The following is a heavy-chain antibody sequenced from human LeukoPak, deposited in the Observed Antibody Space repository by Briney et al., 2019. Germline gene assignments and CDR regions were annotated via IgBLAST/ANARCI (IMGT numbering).Heavy chain of an antibody. CDR2: INPNSGGT. V-gene: IGHV1-2*02. CDR3: ARDRDSSGYSKYYFDY. J-gene: IGHJ4*02. Sequence: ASVKVSCKASGYTFTGYYMHWVRQAPGQGLEWMGWINPNSGGTSYAQKFQGRVTMTRDTSISTAYMELSRLRSDDTAVYYCARDRDSSGYSKYYFDYWGQGTLVTVSS. D-gene: IGHD3-22*01. CDR1: GYTFTGYY.